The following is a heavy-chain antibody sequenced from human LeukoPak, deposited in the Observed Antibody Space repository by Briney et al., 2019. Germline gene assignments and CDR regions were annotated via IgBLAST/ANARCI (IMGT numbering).Heavy chain of an antibody. CDR3: TRYTSGWGWDY. CDR1: GFTFSDHG. V-gene: IGHV3-33*01. Sequence: GSLRPSCAASGFTFSDHGMHWVRQAPGKGPEWVAAIWYDGSNKYYVDSVKGRFTISRDNSKNTLYLQMDSLGPDDTALYYCTRYTSGWGWDYWGQGALVTVSS. CDR2: IWYDGSNK. J-gene: IGHJ4*02. D-gene: IGHD6-19*01.